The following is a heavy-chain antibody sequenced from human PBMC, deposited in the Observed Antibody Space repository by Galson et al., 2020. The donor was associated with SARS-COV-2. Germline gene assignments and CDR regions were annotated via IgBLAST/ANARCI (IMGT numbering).Heavy chain of an antibody. CDR2: ISYDGSNK. J-gene: IGHJ4*02. D-gene: IGHD6-19*01. CDR1: GFTFSSYA. V-gene: IGHV3-30-3*01. Sequence: TGGSLRLSCAAPGFTFSSYAMHWVRQAPGKGLEWVAVISYDGSNKYYADSVKGRFTISRDNSKNTLYLQMNSLRAEDTAVYYCARDQYSSGWYGGVFDYWGQGTLVTVSS. CDR3: ARDQYSSGWYGGVFDY.